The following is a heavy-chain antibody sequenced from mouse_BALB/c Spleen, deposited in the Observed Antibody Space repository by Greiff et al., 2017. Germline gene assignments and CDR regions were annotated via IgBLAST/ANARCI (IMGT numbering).Heavy chain of an antibody. D-gene: IGHD1-1*01. CDR1: GYSFTSYY. Sequence: VQLQPPGAELVKPGASVKLSCKASGYSFTSYYMYWVKQRPGQGLEWIGGLNPSNGGTNFNEKFKSKATLTVDQSSSPAYMQHSSLTSEDSAVYYCTRRSYYYGSSPHFDDGGQGTTRTVSA. V-gene: IGHV1S81*02. CDR2: LNPSNGGT. J-gene: IGHJ2*01. CDR3: TRRSYYYGSSPHFDD.